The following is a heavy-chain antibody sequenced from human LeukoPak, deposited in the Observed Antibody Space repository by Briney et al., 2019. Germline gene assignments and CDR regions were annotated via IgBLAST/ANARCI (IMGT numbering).Heavy chain of an antibody. J-gene: IGHJ4*02. D-gene: IGHD3-22*01. CDR2: ISGSGGST. V-gene: IGHV3-23*01. Sequence: GGSLRLSCAASGFTFSSYAMSWVRQAPGKGLEWVSAISGSGGSTYYADSVKGRFTISRDNAKNSLYLQMNSLRAEDTAVYYCARQDSSGYYYVGHLTDYWGQGTLVTVSS. CDR3: ARQDSSGYYYVGHLTDY. CDR1: GFTFSSYA.